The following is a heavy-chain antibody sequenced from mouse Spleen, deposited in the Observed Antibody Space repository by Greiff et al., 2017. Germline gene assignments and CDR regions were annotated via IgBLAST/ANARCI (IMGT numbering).Heavy chain of an antibody. CDR2: INPYNDGT. CDR1: GYTFTSYV. V-gene: IGHV1-14*01. J-gene: IGHJ3*01. D-gene: IGHD3-1*01. Sequence: VQLKESGPELVKPGASVKMSCKASGYTFTSYVMHWVKQKPGQGLEWIGYINPYNDGTKYNEKFKGKATLTSDKSSSTAYMELSSLTSEDSAVYYCARSGSRGGSWFAYWGQGTLVTVSA. CDR3: ARSGSRGGSWFAY.